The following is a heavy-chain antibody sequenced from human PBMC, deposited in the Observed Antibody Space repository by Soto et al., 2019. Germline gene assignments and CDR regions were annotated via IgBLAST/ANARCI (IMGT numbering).Heavy chain of an antibody. CDR3: IQSRCGGDCLQSYASYYYYGMDV. CDR2: IYWDDDK. V-gene: IGHV2-5*02. Sequence: QITLKESGPPLMKPTQTLTLTCTFSAFSLSTGGVGVGWIRQPPGKALEWLALIYWDDDKRYSPSLRSRLTITKDTSKNQVVLTMTNMDPVDTATYYCIQSRCGGDCLQSYASYYYYGMDVWGQGTTVTVSS. J-gene: IGHJ6*02. CDR1: AFSLSTGGVG. D-gene: IGHD2-21*02.